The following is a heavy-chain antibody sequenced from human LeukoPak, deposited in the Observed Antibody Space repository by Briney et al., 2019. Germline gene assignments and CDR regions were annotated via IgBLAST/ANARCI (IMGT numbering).Heavy chain of an antibody. CDR3: ARDFWSGYYGYFDY. D-gene: IGHD3-3*01. J-gene: IGHJ4*02. Sequence: PSETLSLTCTVSGGSISSYYWSWIRQPPGKGLEWIGYIYYSGSTNYNPSLKSRVTISVDTSKNQFSLKLSSVTAADTAVHYCARDFWSGYYGYFDYWGQGTLVTVSS. V-gene: IGHV4-59*01. CDR1: GGSISSYY. CDR2: IYYSGST.